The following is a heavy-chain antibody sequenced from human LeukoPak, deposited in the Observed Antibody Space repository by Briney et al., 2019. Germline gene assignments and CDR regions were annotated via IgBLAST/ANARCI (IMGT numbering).Heavy chain of an antibody. D-gene: IGHD2-8*01. V-gene: IGHV1-2*02. Sequence: WASVKVSCKASGYTFTGYYMHWVRQAPGQGLEWMGWINPNSGGTNYAQKFQGRVTMTRDTSISTAYMELSRLGSDDTAVYYCTRAALMTLKHYFDYWGQGTLVTVSS. CDR2: INPNSGGT. CDR1: GYTFTGYY. J-gene: IGHJ4*02. CDR3: TRAALMTLKHYFDY.